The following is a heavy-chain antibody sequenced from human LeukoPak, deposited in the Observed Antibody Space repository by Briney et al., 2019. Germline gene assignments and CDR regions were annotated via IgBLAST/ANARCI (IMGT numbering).Heavy chain of an antibody. CDR1: GGSISSSSYY. Sequence: SETLSLTCIVSGGSISSSSYYWDWIRQAPGEGLEWIGNFYDSGNTRYNPSLKSRVTISVDTSKNQFSLRLSSVTAADTAVYFCARVLRGYDILTGYYMSWFDPWGQGTLVTVSS. CDR3: ARVLRGYDILTGYYMSWFDP. D-gene: IGHD3-9*01. V-gene: IGHV4-39*01. CDR2: FYDSGNT. J-gene: IGHJ5*02.